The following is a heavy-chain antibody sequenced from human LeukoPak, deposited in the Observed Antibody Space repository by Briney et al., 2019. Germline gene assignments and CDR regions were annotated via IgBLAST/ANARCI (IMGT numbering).Heavy chain of an antibody. V-gene: IGHV3-11*04. CDR1: EFTFSDYY. CDR2: ISNSGTII. D-gene: IGHD3-16*01. J-gene: IGHJ4*02. CDR3: ARDQGGEQSY. Sequence: GGSLRLSCTASEFTFSDYYMNWIRQAPGKGLEWVSYISNSGTIINYADSVKGRFTISRDNSKNSLYLQMNSLRAEDTAVYYCARDQGGEQSYWGQGTLVTVSS.